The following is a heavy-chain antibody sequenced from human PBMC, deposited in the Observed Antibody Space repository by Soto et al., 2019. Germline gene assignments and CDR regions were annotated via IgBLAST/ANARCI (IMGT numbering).Heavy chain of an antibody. CDR2: IYSGGST. CDR3: AKDRSGSYYFDY. D-gene: IGHD6-19*01. Sequence: GGSLRLSCAASGFTVSSNYMSWVRQAPGKGLEWVSVIYSGGSTYYADSVKGRFTISRDNSKNTLYLQMNSLRVEDTAVYYCAKDRSGSYYFDYCGQGTLVTVSS. V-gene: IGHV3-53*05. CDR1: GFTVSSNY. J-gene: IGHJ4*02.